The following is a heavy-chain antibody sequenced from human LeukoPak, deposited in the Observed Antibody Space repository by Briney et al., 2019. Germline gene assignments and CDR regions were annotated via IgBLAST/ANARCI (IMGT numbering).Heavy chain of an antibody. Sequence: SETLSLTCTVSGGSISSSSYYWGWIRQPPGKGLEWIGSIYYSGGTYYNPSLKSRVAISVDTSKNQFSLKLNSVTAADTAVYYCARSPRYYDSSGPLVLFDYWGQGTLVTVSS. CDR3: ARSPRYYDSSGPLVLFDY. CDR2: IYYSGGT. V-gene: IGHV4-39*01. D-gene: IGHD3-22*01. CDR1: GGSISSSSYY. J-gene: IGHJ4*02.